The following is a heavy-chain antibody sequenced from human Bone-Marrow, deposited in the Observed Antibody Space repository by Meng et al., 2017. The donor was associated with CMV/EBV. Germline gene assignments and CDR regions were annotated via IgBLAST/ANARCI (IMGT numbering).Heavy chain of an antibody. V-gene: IGHV3-30-3*01. CDR3: AREFAA. CDR1: GVTFSSYA. J-gene: IGHJ5*02. D-gene: IGHD3-10*01. Sequence: SSRSLSCAASGVTFSSYAMHWVRQAPGKGLEWVAVISYDGSNKYYADSVKRRFTISRDNSKNTLYLQMNSLRAEDTAVFYCAREFAAWGQGTLVTVSS. CDR2: ISYDGSNK.